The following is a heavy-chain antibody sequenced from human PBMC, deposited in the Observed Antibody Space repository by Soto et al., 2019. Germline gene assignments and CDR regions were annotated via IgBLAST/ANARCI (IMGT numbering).Heavy chain of an antibody. Sequence: QVQLVQSGAEVKKPGSSVRVSCKASGDTFNTFAISWVRQAPGQGLEWMGGIIPIFGTPDYAQNFPGRVTISADESTSTAYLELSSLRSADTAVYYCARSPGIAGTRASQYAMDVWGQGTTVTVSS. CDR1: GDTFNTFA. D-gene: IGHD1-20*01. V-gene: IGHV1-69*01. CDR3: ARSPGIAGTRASQYAMDV. J-gene: IGHJ6*02. CDR2: IIPIFGTP.